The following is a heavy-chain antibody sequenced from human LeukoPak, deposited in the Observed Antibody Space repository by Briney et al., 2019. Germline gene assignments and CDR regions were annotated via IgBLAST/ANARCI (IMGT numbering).Heavy chain of an antibody. CDR1: GFTFSDYY. J-gene: IGHJ3*02. V-gene: IGHV3-11*01. Sequence: GGSLRLSCAVSGFTFSDYYMSWIRQAPGKGLEWVSYISSSGSTIYYADSVNGRFTISRDNAKNSLYLQMNSLRAEDTGVYYCAREAAAGEVHDAFDIWGQGTMVTVSS. CDR2: ISSSGSTI. D-gene: IGHD6-13*01. CDR3: AREAAAGEVHDAFDI.